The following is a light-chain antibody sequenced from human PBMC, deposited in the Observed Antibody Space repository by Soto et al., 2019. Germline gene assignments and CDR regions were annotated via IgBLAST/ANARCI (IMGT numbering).Light chain of an antibody. CDR1: QSVPRH. V-gene: IGKV3-11*01. Sequence: EIVLTQSPASLSLSPGETATVSSRASQSVPRHLAWYQQRPGLAPRLLIYDSSSRATGIPDRFSGSGSGTDFTLTISSLEPEDFAVYYCQQTSNWPPEITFGQGTRLEIK. CDR3: QQTSNWPPEIT. J-gene: IGKJ5*01. CDR2: DSS.